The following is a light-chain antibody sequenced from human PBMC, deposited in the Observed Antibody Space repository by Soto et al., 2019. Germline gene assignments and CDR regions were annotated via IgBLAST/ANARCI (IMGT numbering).Light chain of an antibody. CDR3: QQSYSTPRT. Sequence: DIQMTQSPSSLSESVGDRVTITCRASQSISSYLNWYQQKPGKAPKLLIYAASSLQSGVPSRFSGSGSGTYFTLTISSLQPEDFATYYCQQSYSTPRTFGGGTKVEIK. J-gene: IGKJ4*01. CDR2: AAS. V-gene: IGKV1-39*01. CDR1: QSISSY.